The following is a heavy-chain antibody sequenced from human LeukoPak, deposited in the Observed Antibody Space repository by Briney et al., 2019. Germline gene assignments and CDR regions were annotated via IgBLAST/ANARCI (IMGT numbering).Heavy chain of an antibody. V-gene: IGHV1-2*02. CDR1: GYTFTCYY. Sequence: ASVKVSCKASGYTFTCYYMHWVRQAPGQGLEWMGWINPNSGGTNYAQKFQGRVTMTRDTSISTAYMELSRLRSDDTAVYYCARVGYVGATIVLYYFDYWGQGTLVTVSS. CDR3: ARVGYVGATIVLYYFDY. D-gene: IGHD1-26*01. J-gene: IGHJ4*02. CDR2: INPNSGGT.